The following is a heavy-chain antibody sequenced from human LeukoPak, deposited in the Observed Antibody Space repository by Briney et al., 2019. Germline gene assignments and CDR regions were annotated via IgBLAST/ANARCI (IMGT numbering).Heavy chain of an antibody. V-gene: IGHV3-48*01. J-gene: IGHJ4*02. D-gene: IGHD1-7*01. CDR1: GFTFSSYS. Sequence: GGSLRLSCAASGFTFSSYSMNWGRQAPGKGLEWVSYISSSSSTIYYADSVKGRFTISRDNAKNSLYLQMNSLRAEDTAVYYCARELSITGTNFDYWGQGTLVTVSS. CDR3: ARELSITGTNFDY. CDR2: ISSSSSTI.